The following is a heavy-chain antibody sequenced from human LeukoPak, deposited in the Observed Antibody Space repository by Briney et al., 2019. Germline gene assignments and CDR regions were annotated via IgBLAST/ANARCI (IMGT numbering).Heavy chain of an antibody. CDR2: IGTAGDT. V-gene: IGHV3-13*01. J-gene: IGHJ4*02. CDR3: ARDRGGGSGFDY. CDR1: GFTLSSYD. D-gene: IGHD2-15*01. Sequence: PGGSLRLSCAASGFTLSSYDMHWVRQAPGKGLEWVSAIGTAGDTYYPGSVKGRFTISRENAKNSLYLQMNSLRAGDTAVYYCARDRGGGSGFDYWGQGTLVTVSS.